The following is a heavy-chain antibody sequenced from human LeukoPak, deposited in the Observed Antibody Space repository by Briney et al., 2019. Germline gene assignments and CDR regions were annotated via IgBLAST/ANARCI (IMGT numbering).Heavy chain of an antibody. CDR3: ARDLLKTGSAFDI. D-gene: IGHD3-10*01. J-gene: IGHJ3*02. Sequence: KPSETLSLTCTVSGGSISSYYWSWIRQPPGKGLEWIGYIYYSGSTNYNPSLKSRVTISVDTSKNQFSLKLSSVTAADTAVYYCARDLLKTGSAFDIWGQGTMVTVSS. CDR2: IYYSGST. CDR1: GGSISSYY. V-gene: IGHV4-59*01.